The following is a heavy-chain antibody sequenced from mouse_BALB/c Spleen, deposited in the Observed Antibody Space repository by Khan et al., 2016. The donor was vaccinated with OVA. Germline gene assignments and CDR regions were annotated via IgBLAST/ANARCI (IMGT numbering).Heavy chain of an antibody. Sequence: EVMLVESGGGLVQPGGSRKLSCAASGFTFSSFGMHWVRQAPEKGLEWVAYINSGSSTIYYADPVKDRFTISRDNPKNTLFLQMTSLRSEDTAMYYCARGNWAYWGQGTTLTVSS. V-gene: IGHV5-17*02. CDR1: GFTFSSFG. J-gene: IGHJ2*01. CDR3: ARGNWAY. CDR2: INSGSSTI. D-gene: IGHD4-1*01.